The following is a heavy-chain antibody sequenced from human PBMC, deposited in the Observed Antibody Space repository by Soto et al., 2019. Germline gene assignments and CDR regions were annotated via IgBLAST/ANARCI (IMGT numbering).Heavy chain of an antibody. CDR1: GFTFSRNT. D-gene: IGHD6-19*01. V-gene: IGHV3-21*01. CDR2: ITSRGSNG. CDR3: VKDEGSGAMDV. J-gene: IGHJ6*02. Sequence: GGSLRLSCVPSGFTFSRNTMNWVRHAPGKGLEWVASITSRGSNGYYADSVKGRFSASRDNAKNSLSLQMDSLRPDDTAMCFGVKDEGSGAMDVWGQGTTVTVSS.